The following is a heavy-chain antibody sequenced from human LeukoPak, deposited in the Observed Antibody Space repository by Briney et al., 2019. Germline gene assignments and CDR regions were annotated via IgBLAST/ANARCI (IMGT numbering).Heavy chain of an antibody. D-gene: IGHD6-19*01. Sequence: GGSLRLSCAASAFTFSSYAMHWVRQAPGKGLEYVSAISSNGGSTYYANSVKGRFTISRDNSKNTLYLQMGSLRAEDMAVYYCARGEGIAVAGSTHFDHWGQGTPVTVSS. CDR2: ISSNGGST. CDR3: ARGEGIAVAGSTHFDH. J-gene: IGHJ5*02. V-gene: IGHV3-64*01. CDR1: AFTFSSYA.